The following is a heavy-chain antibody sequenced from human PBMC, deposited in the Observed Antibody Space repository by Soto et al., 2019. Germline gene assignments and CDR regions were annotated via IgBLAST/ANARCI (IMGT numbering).Heavy chain of an antibody. CDR2: IWYDGSNK. J-gene: IGHJ4*02. CDR1: GFSFSSYG. V-gene: IGHV3-33*01. CDR3: ARESTGTYHFDH. D-gene: IGHD1-1*01. Sequence: QVQLVESGGGVVQPGRSLRLSCAASGFSFSSYGMHWVRQAPGKGLEWVAAIWYDGSNKYYADSVKGRFTISRDNSKNTLYLQMNSLRAEVTAVYYCARESTGTYHFDHWGQGTLVTVSS.